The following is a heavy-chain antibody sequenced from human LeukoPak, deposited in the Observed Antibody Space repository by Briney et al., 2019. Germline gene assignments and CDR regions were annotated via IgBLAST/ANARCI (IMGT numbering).Heavy chain of an antibody. V-gene: IGHV1/OR15-1*04. D-gene: IGHD6-19*01. J-gene: IGHJ4*02. Sequence: ASVKVSCKASGYIFTDYYMHWVRQAPGQELGWMGRINPNSGGTNYAQKFQGRVTMTRDTSTSTTYLELRSLRSDDTAVYYCARDLKRGYSSGRYSWGTGSSNDFWGQGTLVTVSS. CDR1: GYIFTDYY. CDR3: ARDLKRGYSSGRYSWGTGSSNDF. CDR2: INPNSGGT.